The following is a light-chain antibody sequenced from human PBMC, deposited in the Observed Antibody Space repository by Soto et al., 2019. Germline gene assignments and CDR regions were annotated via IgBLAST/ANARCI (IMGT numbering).Light chain of an antibody. J-gene: IGKJ1*01. Sequence: EIVLTQSPGTLSLSPGERATLSCRASQSVTSSYLAWYQQKPGQAPRLLIYGASSRATGFPDRFSGSGSRTDSSLTISRLYAEDCAVYYCQQYGCSPTWTFGQGTKVEFK. V-gene: IGKV3-20*01. CDR3: QQYGCSPTWT. CDR2: GAS. CDR1: QSVTSSY.